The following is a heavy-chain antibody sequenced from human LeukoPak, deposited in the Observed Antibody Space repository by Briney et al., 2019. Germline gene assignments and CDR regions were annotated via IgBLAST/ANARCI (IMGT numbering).Heavy chain of an antibody. D-gene: IGHD6-13*01. CDR2: ISNRGSTI. CDR3: ARDKLDSSSWYYFDY. V-gene: IGHV3-48*03. J-gene: IGHJ4*02. CDR1: GFTFSNYE. Sequence: PGGSLRLSCAASGFTFSNYEMNWVRQAPGKGLEWVSYISNRGSTIYYADSVKGRFTISRDNAKNSLYLQMNSLRAEDTAVYYCARDKLDSSSWYYFDYWGQGTLVTVSS.